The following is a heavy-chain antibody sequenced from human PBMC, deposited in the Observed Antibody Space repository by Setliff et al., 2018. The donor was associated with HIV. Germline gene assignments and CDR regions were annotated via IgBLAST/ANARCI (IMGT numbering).Heavy chain of an antibody. CDR1: GYSFTSDW. V-gene: IGHV5-51*01. CDR2: IYPGDSDT. CDR3: GGRPSGWPLDR. D-gene: IGHD6-19*01. J-gene: IGHJ1*01. Sequence: GESLKISCKGSGYSFTSDWIGWVRQMPGKGLEWMGIIYPGDSDTRYSPSFQGQVTISADKSISTAYLQWTSLRASDTAIYYCGGRPSGWPLDRWGPGTLVTVSS.